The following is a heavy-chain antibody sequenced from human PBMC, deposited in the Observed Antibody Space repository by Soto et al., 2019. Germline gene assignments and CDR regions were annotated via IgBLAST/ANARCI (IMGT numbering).Heavy chain of an antibody. CDR2: IKQDGSEK. D-gene: IGHD1-26*01. CDR3: ARSEGAAFDF. CDR1: GFTLGTYC. V-gene: IGHV3-7*01. Sequence: EVHLVESGVRLVQPWGSLRLSCAASGFTLGTYCMSWVRQAPGKGPEWVANIKQDGSEKYYVDSVKDRFTISRDNAKNLLSLQMSSVRVEDTAVYYCARSEGAAFDFWGQGTLVTFSS. J-gene: IGHJ4*02.